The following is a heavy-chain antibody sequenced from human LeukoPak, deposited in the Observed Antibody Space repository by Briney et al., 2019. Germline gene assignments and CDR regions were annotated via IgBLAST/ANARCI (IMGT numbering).Heavy chain of an antibody. CDR3: AREGGWYPRIDY. D-gene: IGHD6-19*01. V-gene: IGHV4-4*08. CDR2: IYHSGDT. Sequence: PSETLSLTCTVSGDSINSSYWNWVRQPPGGGLEWIGYIYHSGDTNYNPSLKSRVTMSIDTSKNQFSLKLSSVTAADTAVYYCAREGGWYPRIDYWGQGTLVTVSS. CDR1: GDSINSSY. J-gene: IGHJ4*02.